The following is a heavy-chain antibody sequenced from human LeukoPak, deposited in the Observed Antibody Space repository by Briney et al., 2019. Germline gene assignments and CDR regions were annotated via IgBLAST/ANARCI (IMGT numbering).Heavy chain of an antibody. J-gene: IGHJ4*02. CDR3: AKNLGIAARPNHY. D-gene: IGHD6-6*01. V-gene: IGHV1-2*02. Sequence: ASVKVSCKASGYTFTAYYMHWVRQAPGQGLEWMGWINPNSGGTNYAQKFQGRVTMTRDTSISTAYMELSRLRSDDTAIYYCAKNLGIAARPNHYWGQGTLVTVSS. CDR1: GYTFTAYY. CDR2: INPNSGGT.